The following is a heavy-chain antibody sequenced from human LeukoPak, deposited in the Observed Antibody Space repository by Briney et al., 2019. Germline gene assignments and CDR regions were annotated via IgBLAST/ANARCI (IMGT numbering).Heavy chain of an antibody. CDR1: GGSFSGYY. J-gene: IGHJ5*02. V-gene: IGHV4-34*01. CDR2: INHSGST. Sequence: SETLSLTCAVYGGSFSGYYWSWIRQPPGKGLEWIGEINHSGSTNYNPSLKSRVTISVDTSKNQFSLKLSSVTAADTAVYYCATRYCSSTSCYKNWFDPWGQGTLVTVSS. D-gene: IGHD2-2*02. CDR3: ATRYCSSTSCYKNWFDP.